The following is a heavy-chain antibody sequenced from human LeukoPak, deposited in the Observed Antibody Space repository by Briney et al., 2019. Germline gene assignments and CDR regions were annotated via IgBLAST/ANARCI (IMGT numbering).Heavy chain of an antibody. V-gene: IGHV3-30-3*01. J-gene: IGHJ4*02. CDR2: ISYDGSNK. CDR3: ARDDGGTVTTLLDY. D-gene: IGHD4-17*01. CDR1: GFTFSSYA. Sequence: GSLRLSCAASGFTFSSYAMHWVRQAPGKGLEWVAVISYDGSNKYYADSVKGRFTISRDNSKNTLYLQMNSLRAEDTAVYYCARDDGGTVTTLLDYWGQGTLVTVSS.